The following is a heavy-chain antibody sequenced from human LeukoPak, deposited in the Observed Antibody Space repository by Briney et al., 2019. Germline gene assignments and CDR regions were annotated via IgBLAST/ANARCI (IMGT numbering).Heavy chain of an antibody. D-gene: IGHD1-14*01. CDR2: IYHSGST. Sequence: SGTLSLTCAVSGGSISSSNWWSWVRQPPGKGLEWIGEIYHSGSTNYNPSLKSRVTISVDKSKNQFSLKLSSVTAADTAVYYCATLRTGHYYYYYMDVWGKGTTVTVSS. V-gene: IGHV4-4*02. CDR3: ATLRTGHYYYYYMDV. CDR1: GGSISSSNW. J-gene: IGHJ6*03.